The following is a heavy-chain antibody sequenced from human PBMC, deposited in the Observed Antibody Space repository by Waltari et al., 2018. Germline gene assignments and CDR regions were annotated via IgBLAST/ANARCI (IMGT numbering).Heavy chain of an antibody. V-gene: IGHV1-69*04. Sequence: QVQLVQSGAEVKKPGSSVKVSCKASGGTFSSYAISWVRQAPGQGLEWMGGTFPILGIANYAEKFQGRVTTTADESTSTAYMEMSSLRSEDTAVYYCARDSGYDYYFDYCGQGTLVTVSS. CDR1: GGTFSSYA. CDR3: ARDSGYDYYFDY. CDR2: TFPILGIA. J-gene: IGHJ4*02. D-gene: IGHD5-12*01.